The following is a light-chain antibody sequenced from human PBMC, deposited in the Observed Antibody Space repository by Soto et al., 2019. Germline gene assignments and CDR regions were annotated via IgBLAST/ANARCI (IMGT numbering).Light chain of an antibody. CDR1: QSIHTS. CDR3: QQRNVWPPIT. V-gene: IGKV3-11*01. Sequence: LLTQSPSTLSLSPGERATLSCRASQSIHTSLAWYQQKPGQPPRLVVYDSTLRANGVPDRFGGSRSGTEFTLTINNLEPEDFAVYYCQQRNVWPPITFGQRTRLEIK. CDR2: DST. J-gene: IGKJ5*01.